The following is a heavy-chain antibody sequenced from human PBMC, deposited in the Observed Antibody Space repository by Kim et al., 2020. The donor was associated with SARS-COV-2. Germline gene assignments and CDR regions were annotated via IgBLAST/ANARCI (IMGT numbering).Heavy chain of an antibody. V-gene: IGHV3-9*01. D-gene: IGHD3-10*01. Sequence: GRFTISRDNAKNSLYLQMNSLMAEDTALYYCAKEAGGSGSYHYYYGMDVWGQGTTVTVSS. J-gene: IGHJ6*02. CDR3: AKEAGGSGSYHYYYGMDV.